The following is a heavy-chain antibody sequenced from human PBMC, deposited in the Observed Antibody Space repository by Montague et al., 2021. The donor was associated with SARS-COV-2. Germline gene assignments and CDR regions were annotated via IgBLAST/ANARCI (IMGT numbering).Heavy chain of an antibody. V-gene: IGHV4-34*01. CDR1: GGSLSGYY. CDR3: ARGADYDFWSGFLRYKWFDP. J-gene: IGHJ5*02. D-gene: IGHD3-3*01. Sequence: SETLSLTCAVYGGSLSGYYWAWIRQTPAKGLEWMGEINHSGSTNYNPSLKSRLTISVDTSKKQFSLKLNSVTAADTAVYYCARGADYDFWSGFLRYKWFDPWGLGTPVTVSS. CDR2: INHSGST.